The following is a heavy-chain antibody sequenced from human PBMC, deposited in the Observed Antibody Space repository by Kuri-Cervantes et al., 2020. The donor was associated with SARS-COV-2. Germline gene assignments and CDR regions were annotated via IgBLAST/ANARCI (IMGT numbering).Heavy chain of an antibody. CDR1: GYSISSGYY. Sequence: GSLRLSCAVSGYSISSGYYWGWIRQPPGEGLEWIGSIYHSGSTYYNPSLKSRVTISVDTSKNQFSLKLSSVTAADTAVYYCARGYSSGWPDYWGQGTLVTVSS. CDR2: IYHSGST. D-gene: IGHD6-19*01. J-gene: IGHJ4*02. CDR3: ARGYSSGWPDY. V-gene: IGHV4-38-2*01.